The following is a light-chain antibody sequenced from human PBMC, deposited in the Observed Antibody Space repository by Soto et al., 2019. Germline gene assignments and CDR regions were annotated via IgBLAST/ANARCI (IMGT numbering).Light chain of an antibody. CDR2: GAS. J-gene: IGKJ5*01. Sequence: DIQMTQSPSSLSASVGDRVTITCRASQTIATFLNWYQQKPGKAPKLLIYGASTLQSGVPSRFSGSGSGADFTLTISSLQPEDSATYYCHLSHSTLTFGQGTRLEIK. CDR1: QTIATF. CDR3: HLSHSTLT. V-gene: IGKV1-39*01.